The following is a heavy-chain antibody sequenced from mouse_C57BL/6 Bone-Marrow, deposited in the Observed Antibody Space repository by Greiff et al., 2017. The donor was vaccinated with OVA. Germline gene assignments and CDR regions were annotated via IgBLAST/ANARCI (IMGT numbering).Heavy chain of an antibody. CDR2: INPSSGYT. CDR3: ARRYYGSSYGGAMDY. J-gene: IGHJ4*01. D-gene: IGHD1-1*01. CDR1: GYTFTSYW. Sequence: VQRVESGAELAKPGASVKLSCKASGYTFTSYWMHWVKQRPGQGLEWIGYINPSSGYTKYNQKFKDKATLTADKSSSTAYMQLSSLTYEDSAVYYCARRYYGSSYGGAMDYWGQGTSVTVSS. V-gene: IGHV1-7*01.